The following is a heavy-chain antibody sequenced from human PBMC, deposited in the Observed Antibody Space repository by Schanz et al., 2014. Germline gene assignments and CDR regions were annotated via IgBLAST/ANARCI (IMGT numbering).Heavy chain of an antibody. CDR2: IDGRGITT. CDR3: ARHPNSVNELDY. V-gene: IGHV3-NL1*01. Sequence: QVQLVESGGGVVQRGGSLRLSCAASGFTFSSYGMHWVRQAPGKGLEWVAIIDGRGITTFYADSVKGRFTISRDNAKNTVYLQMNGPRDDDSSLYYCARHPNSVNELDYWGQGTLVTVSS. CDR1: GFTFSSYG. D-gene: IGHD5-12*01. J-gene: IGHJ4*02.